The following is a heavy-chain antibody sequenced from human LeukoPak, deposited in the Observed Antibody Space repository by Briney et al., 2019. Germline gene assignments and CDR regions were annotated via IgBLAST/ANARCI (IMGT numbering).Heavy chain of an antibody. CDR2: ISPGDSDT. CDR3: ARVHIGAFDI. J-gene: IGHJ3*02. V-gene: IGHV5-51*01. CDR1: GYSFANYW. Sequence: KPGESLKISCKGSGYSFANYWIAWVRQMPGKGLEWMGIISPGDSDTRYSPSFQGQVTISADKSISTAFLQWSSLKASDTAMYYCARVHIGAFDIWGQGTMVTVSS.